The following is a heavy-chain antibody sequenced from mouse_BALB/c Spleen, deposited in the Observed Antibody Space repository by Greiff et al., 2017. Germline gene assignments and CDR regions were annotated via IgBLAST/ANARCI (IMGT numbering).Heavy chain of an antibody. CDR1: GYAFSSYW. J-gene: IGHJ4*01. V-gene: IGHV1-80*01. CDR2: IYPGDGDT. Sequence: QVQLKQSGAELVRPGSSVKISCKASGYAFSSYWMNWVKQRPGQGLEWIGQIYPGDGDTNYNGKFKGKATLTADKSSSTAYMQLSSLTSEDSAVYFCARPGLRQDAMDDWGQGTSVTVSA. D-gene: IGHD2-2*01. CDR3: ARPGLRQDAMDD.